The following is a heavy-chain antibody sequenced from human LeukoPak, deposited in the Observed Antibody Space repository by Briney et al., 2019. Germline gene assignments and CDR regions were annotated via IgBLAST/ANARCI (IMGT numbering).Heavy chain of an antibody. Sequence: GGSLRLSCAASGFTVSSNYMSWVRQAPGKGLEWVSGITENGRKTYYADSVKGRFSISRDNSKSTLYLQMSDLRAEDTAVYYCAKITMATTPNYWGQGTLVTVSP. D-gene: IGHD3-10*01. CDR3: AKITMATTPNY. CDR1: GFTVSSNY. CDR2: ITENGRKT. J-gene: IGHJ4*02. V-gene: IGHV3-23*01.